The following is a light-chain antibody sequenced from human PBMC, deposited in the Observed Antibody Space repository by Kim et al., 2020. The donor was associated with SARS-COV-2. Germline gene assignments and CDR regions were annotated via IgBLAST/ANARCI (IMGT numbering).Light chain of an antibody. V-gene: IGKV3-11*01. CDR3: QQRSNWPLT. J-gene: IGKJ4*01. Sequence: LSPWERATLSCMASQSVSSYLTWYQQKPGQAPRLLIYDASNRATGIPARFSGSGSGTDFTLTISSLEAEDFGVYYCQQRSNWPLTFGGGTKVDIK. CDR1: QSVSSY. CDR2: DAS.